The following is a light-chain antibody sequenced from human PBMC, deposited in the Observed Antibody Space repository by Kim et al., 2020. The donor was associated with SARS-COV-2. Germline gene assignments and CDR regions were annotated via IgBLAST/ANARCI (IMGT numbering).Light chain of an antibody. CDR3: QSYDSSSWV. V-gene: IGLV6-57*03. CDR1: SGSIASNY. J-gene: IGLJ3*02. CDR2: EDN. Sequence: NFMLTQPHSVSESPGKTVTISCTRSSGSIASNYVQRYQQRPGSAPTTVIYEDNQRPSGVPARFSGSIDSSSNSASLTISGLKTEDEAAYYCQSYDSSSWVFGGGTRLPVL.